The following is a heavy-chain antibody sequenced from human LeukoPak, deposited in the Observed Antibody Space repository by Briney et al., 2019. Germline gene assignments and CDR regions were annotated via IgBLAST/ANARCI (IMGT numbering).Heavy chain of an antibody. CDR2: IYTSGST. CDR3: ARDNPIAAAGTD. D-gene: IGHD6-13*01. Sequence: PSETLSLTCTVSGGSISNYYWSWIRQPAGKGLEWIGRIYTSGSTNYNPSLKSRVNMSVDTSKNQFSLKLSSVTAADTAVYYCARDNPIAAAGTDWGQGTLVTVSS. J-gene: IGHJ4*02. V-gene: IGHV4-4*07. CDR1: GGSISNYY.